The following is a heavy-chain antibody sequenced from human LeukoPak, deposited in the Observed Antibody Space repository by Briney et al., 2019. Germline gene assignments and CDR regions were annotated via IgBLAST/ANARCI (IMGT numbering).Heavy chain of an antibody. CDR2: IYHSGST. D-gene: IGHD5-18*01. Sequence: SETLSLTCAVYGGSFSGYYWSWIRQPPGKGLEWIGEIYHSGSTNYNPSLKSRVTISVDKSKNQFSLKLSSVTAADTAVYYCATTVDTAMATGGIDYWGQGTLVTVSS. V-gene: IGHV4-34*01. CDR3: ATTVDTAMATGGIDY. J-gene: IGHJ4*02. CDR1: GGSFSGYY.